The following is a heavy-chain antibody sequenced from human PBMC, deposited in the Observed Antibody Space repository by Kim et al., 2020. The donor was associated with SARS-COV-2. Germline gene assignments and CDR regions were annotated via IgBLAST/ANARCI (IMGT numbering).Heavy chain of an antibody. D-gene: IGHD6-19*01. Sequence: TNYHPPLKSRVTTSVDTSKNPFSLKLTAVTAADTAVYYWARADQWRAFDIWGQGTLVTASS. V-gene: IGHV4-59*01. J-gene: IGHJ3*02. CDR2: T. CDR3: ARADQWRAFDI.